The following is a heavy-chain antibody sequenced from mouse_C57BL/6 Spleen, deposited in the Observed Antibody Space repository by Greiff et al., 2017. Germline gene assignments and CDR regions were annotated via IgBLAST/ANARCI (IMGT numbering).Heavy chain of an antibody. V-gene: IGHV5-4*01. CDR2: ISDGGSYT. D-gene: IGHD2-5*01. CDR1: GFTFSSYA. CDR3: ARDSNYGGFAY. Sequence: EVKVEESGGGLVKPGGSLKLSCAASGFTFSSYAMSWVRQTPEKRLEWVATISDGGSYTYYPDNVKGRFTISRDNAKNNLYLQMSHLKSEDTAMYYCARDSNYGGFAYWGQGTLVTVSA. J-gene: IGHJ3*01.